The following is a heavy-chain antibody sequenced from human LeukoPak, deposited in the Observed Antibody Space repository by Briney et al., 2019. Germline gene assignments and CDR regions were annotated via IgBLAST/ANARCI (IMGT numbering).Heavy chain of an antibody. J-gene: IGHJ3*02. CDR2: INPNSGGT. D-gene: IGHD3-9*01. CDR3: ARDKGLGRYFDREGGAFDI. CDR1: GYTFTGYY. Sequence: APVKVSGKASGYTFTGYYMHWVRQAPGHRLEWMGWINPNSGGTNYAQKFQGRVTMTRDTSISTAYMELSRLRSDDTAVYYCARDKGLGRYFDREGGAFDIWGQGTMVTVSS. V-gene: IGHV1-2*02.